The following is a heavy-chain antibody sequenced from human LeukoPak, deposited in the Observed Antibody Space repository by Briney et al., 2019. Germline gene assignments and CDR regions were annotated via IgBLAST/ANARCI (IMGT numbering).Heavy chain of an antibody. CDR3: ARDPDSSGYYYVEGYFDY. V-gene: IGHV3-30*04. Sequence: GGSLRLSCAASGFTFSSYAMHWVRQAPGKGLERVAVISYDGSNKYYADSVKGRFTIYRDNSKNTLYLQMNSLRAEDTAVYYCARDPDSSGYYYVEGYFDYWGQGTLVTVSS. J-gene: IGHJ4*02. CDR2: ISYDGSNK. D-gene: IGHD3-22*01. CDR1: GFTFSSYA.